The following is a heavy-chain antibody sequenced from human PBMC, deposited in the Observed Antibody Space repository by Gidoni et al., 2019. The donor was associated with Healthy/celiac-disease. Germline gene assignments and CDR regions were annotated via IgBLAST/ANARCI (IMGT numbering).Heavy chain of an antibody. CDR3: ASNNCSSTSCYWIWFDP. J-gene: IGHJ5*02. Sequence: QVQLVQSGAEVKKPGSSVTVSCKASGGPFSSYAISWVRQAPGQGLEWMGGIIPIFGTANYAQKFQGRVTITADESTSTAYMELSSLRSEDTAVYYCASNNCSSTSCYWIWFDPWGQGTLVTVSS. D-gene: IGHD2-2*01. CDR2: IIPIFGTA. CDR1: GGPFSSYA. V-gene: IGHV1-69*01.